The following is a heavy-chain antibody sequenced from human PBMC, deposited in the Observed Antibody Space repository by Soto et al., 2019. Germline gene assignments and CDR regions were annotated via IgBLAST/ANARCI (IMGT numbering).Heavy chain of an antibody. CDR3: ARESVAAAGSPFDY. V-gene: IGHV4-4*02. CDR2: IYHSGST. D-gene: IGHD6-13*01. Sequence: SETLSLTCAVSGGSISSSNWWSWVRQPPGKGLEWIGEIYHSGSTNYNPSLKSRVTISVDKSKNQFSLKLSSVTAADTAVYYCARESVAAAGSPFDYWGQGPLVTVSS. J-gene: IGHJ4*02. CDR1: GGSISSSNW.